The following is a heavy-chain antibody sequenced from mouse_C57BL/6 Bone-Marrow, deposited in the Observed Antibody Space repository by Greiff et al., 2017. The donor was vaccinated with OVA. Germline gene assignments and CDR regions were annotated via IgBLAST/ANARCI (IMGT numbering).Heavy chain of an antibody. D-gene: IGHD2-1*01. CDR2: ISSGSSTT. CDR3: ARGGNISYFDY. J-gene: IGHJ2*01. V-gene: IGHV5-17*01. Sequence: EVQLVESGGGLVKPGASLKLSCAASGFTFSDYGMHWVRQTPGKGLEWVAYISSGSSTTYYADTVKGRFTISRDNATNTLFLQLTSLRSEDTAMYYCARGGNISYFDYWGQGTTLTVSS. CDR1: GFTFSDYG.